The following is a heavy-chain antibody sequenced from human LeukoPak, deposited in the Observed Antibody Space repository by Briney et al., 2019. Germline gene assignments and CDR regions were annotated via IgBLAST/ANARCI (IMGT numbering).Heavy chain of an antibody. V-gene: IGHV3-9*01. CDR1: GFTFDDYV. CDR3: ARGAYGYCSSTSCVGAFDI. Sequence: PGGSLRLSYAASGFTFDDYVMHWVRQGPGKGLEWVSSISWNSDNLAYADSVKGRFTISRDNAKNSLYLQMNSLRAEDTAVYYCARGAYGYCSSTSCVGAFDIWGQGTMVTVSS. D-gene: IGHD2-2*03. J-gene: IGHJ3*02. CDR2: ISWNSDNL.